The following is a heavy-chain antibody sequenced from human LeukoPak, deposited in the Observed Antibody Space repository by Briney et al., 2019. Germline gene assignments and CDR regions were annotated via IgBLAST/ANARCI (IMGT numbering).Heavy chain of an antibody. CDR3: VVSSGSYWVNYFDY. J-gene: IGHJ4*02. Sequence: PSETLSLTCAVYGGSFSGYYWSWIRQPPGKGLEWIGEINHSGSTNYNPSLKSRVTISVDTSKNQFSLKLSSVTAADTAVYYCVVSSGSYWVNYFDYWGQGTLVTVSS. CDR2: INHSGST. V-gene: IGHV4-34*01. CDR1: GGSFSGYY. D-gene: IGHD1-26*01.